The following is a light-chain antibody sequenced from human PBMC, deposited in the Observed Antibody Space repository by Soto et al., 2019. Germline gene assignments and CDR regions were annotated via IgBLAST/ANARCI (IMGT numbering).Light chain of an antibody. J-gene: IGKJ5*01. V-gene: IGKV3-11*01. Sequence: EIVLTQSPATLSLSPGERATLSCRASQSFSNYLAWYQQKPGQAPRLLIYDASRRATGIPARFSGSGSETDFNLTISSLEPEDFAVYYCQQRSNWPLTFGQGTRLEIK. CDR3: QQRSNWPLT. CDR1: QSFSNY. CDR2: DAS.